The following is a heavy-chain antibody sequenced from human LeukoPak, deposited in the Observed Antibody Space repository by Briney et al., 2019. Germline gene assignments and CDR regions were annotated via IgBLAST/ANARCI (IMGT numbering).Heavy chain of an antibody. Sequence: SETLSLTCAVYGGSFSGYYWSWIRQPPGKGLEWIGEINHSGSTNYNPSLKSRVTISVDTSKNQFSLKLSSVTAADTAVYYCARKVKRPHYYDGRDTWFDPWGQGTLVTVSS. CDR1: GGSFSGYY. D-gene: IGHD3-22*01. CDR2: INHSGST. CDR3: ARKVKRPHYYDGRDTWFDP. V-gene: IGHV4-34*01. J-gene: IGHJ5*02.